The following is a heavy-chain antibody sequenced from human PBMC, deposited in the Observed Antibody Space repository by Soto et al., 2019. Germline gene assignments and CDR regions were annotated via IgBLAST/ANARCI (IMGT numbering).Heavy chain of an antibody. Sequence: QVQLVQSGAEVKKPGASVKVSYVASGYTFSSYAISWVRQAPGQGLEWMGGIIPIFGTANYAQKFQGRVTITADESTSTAYMELSSLRSEDTAVYYCARDRPLAYCGGDCYIFDYWGQGTLVTVSS. CDR2: IIPIFGTA. CDR1: GYTFSSYA. D-gene: IGHD2-21*02. J-gene: IGHJ4*02. V-gene: IGHV1-69*01. CDR3: ARDRPLAYCGGDCYIFDY.